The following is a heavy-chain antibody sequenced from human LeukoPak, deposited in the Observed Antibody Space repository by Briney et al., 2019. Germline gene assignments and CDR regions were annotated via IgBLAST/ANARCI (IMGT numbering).Heavy chain of an antibody. Sequence: PGGSLRLSCAASGFIFSSYWMTWVRQAPGKGLDWVANMKQDGSEKHYVDSVKGRFTISRDNARNSLYLQMNSLRAEDTAVYYCARDTFGPNNWNYFYYYYGMDVWGQGTTVTVSS. CDR2: MKQDGSEK. CDR1: GFIFSSYW. V-gene: IGHV3-7*03. CDR3: ARDTFGPNNWNYFYYYYGMDV. D-gene: IGHD1-7*01. J-gene: IGHJ6*02.